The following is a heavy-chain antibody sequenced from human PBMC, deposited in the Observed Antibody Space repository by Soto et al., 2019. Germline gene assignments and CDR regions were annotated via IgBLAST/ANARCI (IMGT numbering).Heavy chain of an antibody. D-gene: IGHD3-3*01. CDR1: GFSLSTARMG. Sequence: QVTLKESGPVLVKPTETLTLTCTVSGFSLSTARMGVSWIRQPPGKALEWLAHIFSNDEKSYSTSLKSRLTISKDTSKSQVVLTMTNMDPVDTATYYCARMGHYDFWSGYYFDYWGQGTLVTVSS. J-gene: IGHJ4*02. V-gene: IGHV2-26*01. CDR2: IFSNDEK. CDR3: ARMGHYDFWSGYYFDY.